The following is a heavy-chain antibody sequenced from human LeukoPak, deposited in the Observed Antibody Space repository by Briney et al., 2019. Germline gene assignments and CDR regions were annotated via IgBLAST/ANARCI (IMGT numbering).Heavy chain of an antibody. CDR1: GFTFSSYA. CDR2: IRGSGGST. Sequence: GGSLRLSCAASGFTFSSYAMSWVRQAPGKGLEWVAAIRGSGGSTYYADSVKGRFTISRDNSKNTLYLQMNSLRAEDTAVYYCAKDSTSWPKYAFDIWGQGTMVTVSS. CDR3: AKDSTSWPKYAFDI. J-gene: IGHJ3*02. V-gene: IGHV3-23*01.